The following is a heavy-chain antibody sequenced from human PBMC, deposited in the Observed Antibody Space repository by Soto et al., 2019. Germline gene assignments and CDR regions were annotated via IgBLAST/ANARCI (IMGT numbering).Heavy chain of an antibody. J-gene: IGHJ4*02. D-gene: IGHD1-26*01. V-gene: IGHV3-11*06. CDR3: ARDRFQWELSSSSPDY. CDR2: ISSSSSYT. CDR1: GFTFSDYY. Sequence: GGSLRLSCAASGFTFSDYYMSWIRQAPGKGLEWVSYISSSSSYTNYADSVKGRFTISRDNAKNSLYLQMNSLRAEDTAVYYCARDRFQWELSSSSPDYWGQGTLVTVSS.